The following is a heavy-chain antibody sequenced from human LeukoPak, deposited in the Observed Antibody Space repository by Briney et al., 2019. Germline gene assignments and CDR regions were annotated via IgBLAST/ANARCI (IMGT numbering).Heavy chain of an antibody. CDR3: ARGSGIDY. CDR2: IDPSDSYT. D-gene: IGHD6-19*01. CDR1: GXSFTNYW. Sequence: GESLKISFKGSGXSFTNYWISWVRQMPGKGLEWMGMIDPSDSYTKYSPSFEGHVTISADKSITTAYLQWGSLKASDTAIYYCARGSGIDYWGQGTLVTVSS. J-gene: IGHJ4*02. V-gene: IGHV5-10-1*01.